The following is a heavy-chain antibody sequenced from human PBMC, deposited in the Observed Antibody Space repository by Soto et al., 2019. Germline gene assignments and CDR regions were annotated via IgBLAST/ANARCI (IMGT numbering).Heavy chain of an antibody. V-gene: IGHV1-69*02. CDR3: ARGSGGTALPDY. J-gene: IGHJ4*02. CDR1: GGTFSIYT. CDR2: IIPILGIA. Sequence: QVQLVQSGAEVKKPGSSVKVSCKASGGTFSIYTISWVRQAPGQGLEWMGRIIPILGIANYAQKFQGRVTIXAXTSTSKAYMALSSLRSEDTAVYYCARGSGGTALPDYWGQGTLVTVSS. D-gene: IGHD6-13*01.